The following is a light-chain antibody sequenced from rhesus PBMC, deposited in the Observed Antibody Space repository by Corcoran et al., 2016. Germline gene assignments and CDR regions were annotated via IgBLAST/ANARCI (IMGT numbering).Light chain of an antibody. V-gene: IGLV2-32*02. J-gene: IGLJ1*01. Sequence: QAALTQPRSVSGSPGQSVTISCTGTSSDIGKYNFVSWYQQHPDTAPKLMIYDVNKRPSGVSDRFSGSKSGNTASLTISGLHAEDEADYYCCSYTISNTFIFGAGTRLTVL. CDR3: CSYTISNTFI. CDR2: DVN. CDR1: SSDIGKYNF.